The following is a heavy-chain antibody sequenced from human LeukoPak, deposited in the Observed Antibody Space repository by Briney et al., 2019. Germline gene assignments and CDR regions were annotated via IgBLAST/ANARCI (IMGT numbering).Heavy chain of an antibody. Sequence: GGSLRLSCAAPRFTFSSYWMTWVRQAPGKGRAEVANIKQDGSEKFYVDSVKRRCTISRDNAKNSLYLQMNSLRVEDTAVYYCARGRSAVPGAYWGQGTLVTVSS. CDR2: IKQDGSEK. D-gene: IGHD6-25*01. CDR1: RFTFSSYW. CDR3: ARGRSAVPGAY. J-gene: IGHJ4*02. V-gene: IGHV3-7*04.